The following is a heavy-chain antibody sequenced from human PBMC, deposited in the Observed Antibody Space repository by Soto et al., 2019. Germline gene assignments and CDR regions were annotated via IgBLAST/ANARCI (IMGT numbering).Heavy chain of an antibody. D-gene: IGHD3-22*01. CDR2: ISSSGSTI. Sequence: QVQLVESGGGLVKTGGSLRLSCAASGFTFSDYYMSWIRQAPGKGLEWVSYISSSGSTIYYADSVKGRFTISRDNAKNSLYLQMNNLRAEDTAVYYCAIQYYYDSSGYYYESRFYDWGQGTLVTVSS. V-gene: IGHV3-11*01. CDR1: GFTFSDYY. CDR3: AIQYYYDSSGYYYESRFYD. J-gene: IGHJ4*02.